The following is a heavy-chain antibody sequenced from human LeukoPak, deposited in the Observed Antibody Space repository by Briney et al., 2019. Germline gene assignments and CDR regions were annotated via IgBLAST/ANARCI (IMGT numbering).Heavy chain of an antibody. J-gene: IGHJ4*02. CDR2: IYYSGST. CDR1: GGSISSGGYY. V-gene: IGHV4-31*03. D-gene: IGHD4-17*01. CDR3: ARAVTTTTHPKFDY. Sequence: SETLSLTCTVSGGSISSGGYYWSWIRQHPGKGLEWIGYIYYSGSTYYNPPLKSRVTISVDTSKNQFSLKLSSVTAADTAVYYCARAVTTTTHPKFDYWGQGTLVTVSS.